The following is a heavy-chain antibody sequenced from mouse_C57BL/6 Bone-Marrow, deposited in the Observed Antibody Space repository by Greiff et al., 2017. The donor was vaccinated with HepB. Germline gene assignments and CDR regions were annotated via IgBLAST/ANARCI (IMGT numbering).Heavy chain of an antibody. CDR1: GYTFTSYW. CDR2: IYPGSGST. J-gene: IGHJ3*01. Sequence: QVQLQQPGAELVKPGASVKMSCKASGYTFTSYWITWVKQRPGQGLEWIGDIYPGSGSTNYNEKFKSKATLTVDTSSSTAYMQLSSLTSEDSAVYYCARSRQLRLREFAYWGQGTLVTVSA. D-gene: IGHD3-2*02. CDR3: ARSRQLRLREFAY. V-gene: IGHV1-55*01.